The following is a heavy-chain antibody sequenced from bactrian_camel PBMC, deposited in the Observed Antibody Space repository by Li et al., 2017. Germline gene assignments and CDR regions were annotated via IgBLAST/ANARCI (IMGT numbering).Heavy chain of an antibody. CDR3: AADRGYGSGCLSDSGY. CDR2: RTISDRTT. D-gene: IGHD3*01. J-gene: IGHJ6*01. Sequence: VQLVESGGKLVQPGGSLTLSCAASGFTFSNYDMSWVRQAPGKGPEWISSRTISDRTTAYADSVKGRFTTSQDNAKNTVYLQLNSLKPEDTAVYYCAADRGYGSGCLSDSGYWGQGTQVTVS. CDR1: GFTFSNYD. V-gene: IGHV3S40*01.